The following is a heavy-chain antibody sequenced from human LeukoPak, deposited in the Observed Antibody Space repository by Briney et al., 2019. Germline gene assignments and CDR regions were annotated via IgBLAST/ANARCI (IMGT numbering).Heavy chain of an antibody. CDR2: INPNSGGT. CDR1: GYTFTGYY. D-gene: IGHD2-2*01. V-gene: IGHV1-2*02. Sequence: ASVKVSCKASGYTFTGYYMHWVRQAPGQGLEWMGWINPNSGGTNSAQKFQGRVTVTRDTSISTAYMELSSLTSDDTAVYYCARDPPGGAIDAFDIWGQGTLVTVSS. J-gene: IGHJ3*02. CDR3: ARDPPGGAIDAFDI.